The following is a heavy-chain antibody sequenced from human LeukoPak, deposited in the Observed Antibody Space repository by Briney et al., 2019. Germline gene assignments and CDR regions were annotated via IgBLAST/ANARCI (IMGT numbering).Heavy chain of an antibody. D-gene: IGHD3-3*01. J-gene: IGHJ4*02. V-gene: IGHV3-21*01. CDR3: VRVFLESLTAGYFDH. CDR1: GFSFSSFS. CDR2: ISGNGMYI. Sequence: PGGSLRLSCAASGFSFSSFSINWVRQAPGKGPEWVSSISGNGMYIYYADAVEGRFTVSKDNAKNSVYLQMNSLRDEDSATYYCVRVFLESLTAGYFDHWGQGTLVTVSP.